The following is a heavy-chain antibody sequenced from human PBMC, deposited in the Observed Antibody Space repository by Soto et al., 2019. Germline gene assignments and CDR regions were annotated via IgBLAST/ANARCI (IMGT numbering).Heavy chain of an antibody. CDR1: GGTFSSYS. CDR3: ARESGEPRYYFDY. Sequence: SVKVSCKASGGTFSSYSISWVLQAPGQGLEWMGGIIPIFGTANYAQKFQGRVTITADESTSTAYMELSSLRSEDTAVYYCARESGEPRYYFDYWGQGTLVTVSS. D-gene: IGHD1-26*01. V-gene: IGHV1-69*13. J-gene: IGHJ4*02. CDR2: IIPIFGTA.